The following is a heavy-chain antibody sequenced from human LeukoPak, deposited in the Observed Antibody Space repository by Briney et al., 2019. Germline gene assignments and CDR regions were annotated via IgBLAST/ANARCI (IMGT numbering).Heavy chain of an antibody. Sequence: GRSLRLSCAASGFIFSTYGMHWVRQAPGKGLEWVAVIWYDGSDIYYADSVKGRFTISRDNSKNTLYLQVNSLRAEDTAVYYCARDLSVVRGPLDYWGQGTLVTVSS. CDR3: ARDLSVVRGPLDY. CDR2: IWYDGSDI. V-gene: IGHV3-33*01. CDR1: GFIFSTYG. D-gene: IGHD3-10*01. J-gene: IGHJ4*02.